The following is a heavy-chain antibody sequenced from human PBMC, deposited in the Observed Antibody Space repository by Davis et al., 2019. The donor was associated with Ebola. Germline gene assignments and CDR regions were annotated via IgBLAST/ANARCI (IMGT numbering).Heavy chain of an antibody. Sequence: GESLKISCAASGFPFSSYAMSWVRQAPGKGLEWVSAVSGSGGSTYYGDSVKGRFTISRDNSKNTLYLQMNSLRAEDTAVYYCAKGGVIADGRIDYWCQGTVVTVTS. CDR1: GFPFSSYA. CDR2: VSGSGGST. D-gene: IGHD6-13*01. V-gene: IGHV3-23*01. J-gene: IGHJ4*02. CDR3: AKGGVIADGRIDY.